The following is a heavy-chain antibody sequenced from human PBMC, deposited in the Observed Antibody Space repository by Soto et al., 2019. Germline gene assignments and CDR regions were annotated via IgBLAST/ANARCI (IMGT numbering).Heavy chain of an antibody. CDR2: IYFSGGT. V-gene: IGHV4-59*12. J-gene: IGHJ4*02. D-gene: IGHD6-13*01. Sequence: QVQLQESGPGLVKPSETLSLTCTVSGGSISSYYWSWIRQPPGKGLEWIGYIYFSGGTNYNPSLKSRVTISVDTSKTQFFLKLSSVTAADTAVYYCARESRSWYGSIWDYWGQGTLVTVSS. CDR1: GGSISSYY. CDR3: ARESRSWYGSIWDY.